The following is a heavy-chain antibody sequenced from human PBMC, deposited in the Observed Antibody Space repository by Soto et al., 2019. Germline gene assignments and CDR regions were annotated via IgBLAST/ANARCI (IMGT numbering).Heavy chain of an antibody. Sequence: QVQLVESGGGLVKPGGSLRLSCAASGFTFSDYYMSWIRQAPGKGLEWLSYISSSSTYTEYADSVKGRFTISRDNAKNSLYLQMNSLRGEDTAVYYCARLGLNVVIPDHINWFDPWGQGTLVTVSS. CDR2: ISSSSTYT. V-gene: IGHV3-11*06. CDR3: ARLGLNVVIPDHINWFDP. J-gene: IGHJ5*02. D-gene: IGHD2-2*01. CDR1: GFTFSDYY.